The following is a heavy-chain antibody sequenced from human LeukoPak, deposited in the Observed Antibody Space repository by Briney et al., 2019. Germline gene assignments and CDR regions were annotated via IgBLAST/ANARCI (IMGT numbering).Heavy chain of an antibody. J-gene: IGHJ4*02. CDR2: ISYDGSNK. V-gene: IGHV3-30-3*01. CDR3: ARAYLTGSSWCYDY. D-gene: IGHD6-13*01. Sequence: GGSLRVFCAASGFTFNSYAMHWVRQAPGKGLEWVAVISYDGSNKYYADSVKGRFTISRDNSKNTLYLQMNSLRAEDTAVYYCARAYLTGSSWCYDYWGQGTLVTVSS. CDR1: GFTFNSYA.